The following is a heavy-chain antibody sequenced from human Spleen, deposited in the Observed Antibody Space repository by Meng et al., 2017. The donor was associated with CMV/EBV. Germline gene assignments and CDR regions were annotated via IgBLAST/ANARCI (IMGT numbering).Heavy chain of an antibody. D-gene: IGHD6-13*01. CDR1: GGSFSGYY. V-gene: IGHV4-34*01. J-gene: IGHJ5*02. CDR2: INHSGST. CDR3: ARVRAAASFNWFDP. Sequence: SQTLSLTCAVYGGSFSGYYWSWIRQPPGKGLEWIGEINHSGSTNYNPSLKSRVTISVDTSKNQFSLKLSSVTAADTAVYYCARVRAAASFNWFDPWGQGTLVTVSS.